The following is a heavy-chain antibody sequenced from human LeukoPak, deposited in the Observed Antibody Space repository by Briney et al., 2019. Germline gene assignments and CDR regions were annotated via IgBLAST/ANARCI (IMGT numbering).Heavy chain of an antibody. V-gene: IGHV4-39*07. J-gene: IGHJ5*02. Sequence: SETLSHTCTVSGGSISSSSYYWGWIRQPPGKGPEWIGSIYYSGSTNYNPSLKSRVTISVDTSKNQFSLKLSSVTAADTAVYYCARGRIYSSSWYGVAPAVWFDPWGQGTLVTVSS. CDR3: ARGRIYSSSWYGVAPAVWFDP. CDR1: GGSISSSSYY. D-gene: IGHD6-13*01. CDR2: IYYSGST.